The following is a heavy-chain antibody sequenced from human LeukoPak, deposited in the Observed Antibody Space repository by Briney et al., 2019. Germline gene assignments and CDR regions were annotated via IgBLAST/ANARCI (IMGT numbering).Heavy chain of an antibody. CDR1: GGTFSSYA. CDR2: IIPIFGTA. J-gene: IGHJ4*02. Sequence: ASVKVSCKASGGTFSSYAISWVRQAPGQGLERMGRIIPIFGTANYAQKFQGRVTITTDESTSTAYMELSSLRSEDTAVYYCARDGLTGYYIPFDYWGQGTLVTVSS. D-gene: IGHD3-9*01. CDR3: ARDGLTGYYIPFDY. V-gene: IGHV1-69*05.